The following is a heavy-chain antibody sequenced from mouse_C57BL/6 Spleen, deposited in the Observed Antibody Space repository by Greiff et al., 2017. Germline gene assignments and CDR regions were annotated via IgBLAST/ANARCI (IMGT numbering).Heavy chain of an antibody. CDR1: GYSITSGYY. Sequence: EVKLQESGPGLVKPSQSLSLTCSVTGYSITSGYYWNWIRQFPGNKLEWMGYISYDGSNNYNPSLKNRISITRDTSKNQFFLKLNSVTTEDTATYYCAREGSSGYVPYAMDYWGQGTSVTVSS. J-gene: IGHJ4*01. V-gene: IGHV3-6*01. D-gene: IGHD3-2*02. CDR3: AREGSSGYVPYAMDY. CDR2: ISYDGSN.